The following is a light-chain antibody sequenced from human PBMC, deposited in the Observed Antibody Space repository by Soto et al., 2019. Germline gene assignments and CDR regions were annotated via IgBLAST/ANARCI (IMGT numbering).Light chain of an antibody. CDR1: QSVGRK. J-gene: IGKJ1*01. CDR2: DAS. CDR3: QQYDIWTPWT. V-gene: IGKV3-15*01. Sequence: EIAMTQSPATLSVSPGERATLSCRSSQSVGRKLAWYQKKPCQAHRLLIYDASNRSMVVPARFSGSGSGTAFTLTISSLQSEDVAVYHCQQYDIWTPWTFGQGTKVEI.